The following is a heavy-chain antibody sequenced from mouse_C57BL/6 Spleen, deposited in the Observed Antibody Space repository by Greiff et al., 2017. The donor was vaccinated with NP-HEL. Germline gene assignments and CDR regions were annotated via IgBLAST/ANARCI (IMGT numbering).Heavy chain of an antibody. V-gene: IGHV1-64*01. CDR3: ARYYGSSYGYFDV. D-gene: IGHD1-1*01. CDR2: IHPNSGST. CDR1: GYTFTSYW. Sequence: QVQLQQPGAELVKPGASVQLSCKASGYTFTSYWMHWVKQRPGQGLEWIGMIHPNSGSTNDNEKFKSKATLTVDKSSSTAYMQLSSLTSEDSAVYYCARYYGSSYGYFDVWGTGTTVTVSS. J-gene: IGHJ1*03.